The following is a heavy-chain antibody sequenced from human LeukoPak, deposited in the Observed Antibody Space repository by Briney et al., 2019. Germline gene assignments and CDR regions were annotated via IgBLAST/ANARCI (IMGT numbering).Heavy chain of an antibody. D-gene: IGHD3-10*01. V-gene: IGHV3-30-3*01. CDR3: AREVLLWFGESDGPDY. J-gene: IGHJ4*02. Sequence: PGGSLRLPCAASGFTFSSYAMHWVRQAPGKGLEWVAVISYDGSNKYYADSVKGRFTISRDNSKNTLYLQMNSLRAEDTAVYYCAREVLLWFGESDGPDYWGQGTLVTVSS. CDR1: GFTFSSYA. CDR2: ISYDGSNK.